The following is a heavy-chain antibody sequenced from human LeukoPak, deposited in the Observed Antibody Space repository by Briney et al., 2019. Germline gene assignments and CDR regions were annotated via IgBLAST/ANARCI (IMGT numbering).Heavy chain of an antibody. J-gene: IGHJ3*02. CDR3: ARASYYDSSGRDAFDI. CDR1: GGTFSRYA. V-gene: IGHV1-69*04. D-gene: IGHD3-22*01. CDR2: IIPILGIA. Sequence: ASVKVSCKASGGTFSRYAISWVRQAPGQGLEWMGRIIPILGIANYAQKFQGRVTITADKSTNTAYMELSSLRSEDTAVYYCARASYYDSSGRDAFDIWGQGTMVTVSS.